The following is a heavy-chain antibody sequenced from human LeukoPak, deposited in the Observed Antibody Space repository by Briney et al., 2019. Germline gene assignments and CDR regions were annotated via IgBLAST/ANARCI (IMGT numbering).Heavy chain of an antibody. V-gene: IGHV4-59*01. Sequence: PSETLSLTCTVSGGSISSYYWSWIRQPPGKGLEWIGYIYHSGSTNYTPSLRSRVTISVDTSKNQFSLKLSSVTPAATAVYYCARGWGVTGTTFDYWGQGTLVTVSS. CDR3: ARGWGVTGTTFDY. CDR2: IYHSGST. D-gene: IGHD1-20*01. J-gene: IGHJ4*02. CDR1: GGSISSYY.